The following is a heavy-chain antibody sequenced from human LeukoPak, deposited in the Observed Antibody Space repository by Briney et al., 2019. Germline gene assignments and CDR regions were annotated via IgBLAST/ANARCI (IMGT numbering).Heavy chain of an antibody. Sequence: RSGGSLRLSCAASGFTFDDYAMHWVRQAPGKGLEWVSGISWNSGSIGYADSVKGRFTISRDNAKNSLYLQMNSLRSEDMALYYCARQRTYYYDSSGYYMDVWGKGPTVTVSS. D-gene: IGHD3-22*01. J-gene: IGHJ6*03. V-gene: IGHV3-9*03. CDR1: GFTFDDYA. CDR2: ISWNSGSI. CDR3: ARQRTYYYDSSGYYMDV.